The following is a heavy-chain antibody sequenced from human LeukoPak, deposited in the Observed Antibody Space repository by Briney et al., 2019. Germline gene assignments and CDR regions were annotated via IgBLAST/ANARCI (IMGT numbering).Heavy chain of an antibody. Sequence: GGSLRLSCAASGFTFSSYDMHWVRQATGKGLEWVSAIGTAGDTYYPGSVKGRFTISRENAKNSLYLQMSSLRAEDTAVYYCARGVGYSGYEFLDYWGQGTLVTVSS. D-gene: IGHD5-12*01. CDR1: GFTFSSYD. CDR3: ARGVGYSGYEFLDY. CDR2: IGTAGDT. V-gene: IGHV3-13*01. J-gene: IGHJ4*02.